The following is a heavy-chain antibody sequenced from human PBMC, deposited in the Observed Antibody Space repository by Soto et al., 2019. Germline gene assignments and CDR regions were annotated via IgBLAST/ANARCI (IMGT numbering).Heavy chain of an antibody. V-gene: IGHV3-21*01. D-gene: IGHD2-2*02. J-gene: IGHJ6*02. Sequence: GGSLRLSCVGSGFTFSTYSINWVRQAPGKGLEWVSSISSRSDIYYADSVKGRFTISRDNAKNSVSLQMNSLRAEDTAVYSCAREYTAWPLAYGLDVWGQGTTVTVSS. CDR1: GFTFSTYS. CDR3: AREYTAWPLAYGLDV. CDR2: ISSRSDI.